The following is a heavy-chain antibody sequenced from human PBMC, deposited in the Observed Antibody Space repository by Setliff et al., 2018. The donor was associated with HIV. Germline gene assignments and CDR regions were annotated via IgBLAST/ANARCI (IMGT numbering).Heavy chain of an antibody. V-gene: IGHV3-48*01. D-gene: IGHD3-22*01. J-gene: IGHJ3*02. CDR1: RFSFSGYS. Sequence: GGSLTLSCAASRFSFSGYSMNWVRQAPGRGLEWLSYISSSSSTIYYADSVKGRFTISRDNAKNSLYLQMTSQRVEDTAVYYCARDNYYFENSGYPVAAFDIWGHGTMVTVSS. CDR2: ISSSSSTI. CDR3: ARDNYYFENSGYPVAAFDI.